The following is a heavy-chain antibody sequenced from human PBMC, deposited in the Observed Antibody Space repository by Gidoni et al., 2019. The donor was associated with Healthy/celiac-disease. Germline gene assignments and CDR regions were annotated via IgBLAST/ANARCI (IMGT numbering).Heavy chain of an antibody. D-gene: IGHD6-19*01. V-gene: IGHV3-15*07. CDR1: GFPFSNAW. J-gene: IGHJ4*02. CDR3: TTVTAVAGRTREIDY. CDR2: IKSKTDGGKT. Sequence: EVQLVESGGGLVKPGGSLRLSCAASGFPFSNAWMNWVRQAPGKGLEWVGRIKSKTDGGKTDYAAPVKGRFTISRDDSKNTLYLQMNSLKTEDTAVYYCTTVTAVAGRTREIDYWGQGTLVTVSS.